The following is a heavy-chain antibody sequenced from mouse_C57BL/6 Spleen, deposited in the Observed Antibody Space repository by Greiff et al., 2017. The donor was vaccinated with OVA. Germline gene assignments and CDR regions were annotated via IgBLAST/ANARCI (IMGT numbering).Heavy chain of an antibody. CDR3: AREDGDFGYFDV. D-gene: IGHD2-13*01. CDR2: INYDGSST. Sequence: EVMLVESEGGLVQPGSSLKLSCTASGFTFSDYYMAWVRQVPEKGLEWVANINYDGSSTYYLDSLKSRFIISRDNAKNILYLQMSSLKSEDTATYYSAREDGDFGYFDVWGTGTTVTVSS. V-gene: IGHV5-16*01. J-gene: IGHJ1*03. CDR1: GFTFSDYY.